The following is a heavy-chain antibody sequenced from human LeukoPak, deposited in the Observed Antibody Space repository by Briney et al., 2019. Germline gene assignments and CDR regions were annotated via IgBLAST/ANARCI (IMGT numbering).Heavy chain of an antibody. CDR2: IYYSGST. D-gene: IGHD2-15*01. J-gene: IGHJ4*02. CDR3: ARLAMVVAFFDY. Sequence: KTSETLSLTCTVSGGSISSSSYYWGWIRQPPGKGLEWIGSIYYSGSTYYNPSLKSRVTISVDTSKNQFSLKLSSVTAADTAVYYCARLAMVVAFFDYWGQGTLVTVSS. CDR1: GGSISSSSYY. V-gene: IGHV4-39*01.